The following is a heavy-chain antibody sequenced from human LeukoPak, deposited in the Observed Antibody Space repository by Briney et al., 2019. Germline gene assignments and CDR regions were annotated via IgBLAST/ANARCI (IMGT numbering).Heavy chain of an antibody. J-gene: IGHJ5*02. CDR3: ARFWSGYPQNWLDP. CDR2: IYYRGNT. CDR1: GGSIRNDDYY. V-gene: IGHV4-30-4*01. D-gene: IGHD3-3*01. Sequence: SETLSLTCTVSGGSIRNDDYYWSWIRQSPGKGLEWMGYIYYRGNTYYNPSLKSRLTISVDTSKSQFSLKLSSVTAADTAVYFCARFWSGYPQNWLDPWGQGTLVTVSS.